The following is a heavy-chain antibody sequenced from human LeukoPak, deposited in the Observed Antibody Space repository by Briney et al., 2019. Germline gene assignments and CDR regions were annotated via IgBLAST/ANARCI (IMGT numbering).Heavy chain of an antibody. J-gene: IGHJ5*02. CDR3: AREGLGYCSSTSCYNWFDP. D-gene: IGHD2-2*01. Sequence: PSETLSLTCTVSGGSISSHYWSWIRQPPGKGLEWIGYIFYSGSTNYNPSLKSRVTISVDTSKNQFSLKLSSVTAADTAVYYCAREGLGYCSSTSCYNWFDPWGQGTLVTVSS. CDR1: GGSISSHY. CDR2: IFYSGST. V-gene: IGHV4-59*11.